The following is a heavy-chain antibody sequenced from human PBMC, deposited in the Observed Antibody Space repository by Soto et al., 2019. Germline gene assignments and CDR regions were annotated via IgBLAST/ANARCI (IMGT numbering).Heavy chain of an antibody. CDR1: GGSISSNDYY. V-gene: IGHV4-39*07. CDR3: ARSRTTVTPSGFQH. Sequence: SETLSLTCTVSGGSISSNDYYWDWIRQSPGKGLEWIGSIYYSGSTNYNPSLKSRVTISVDTSKNQFSLKLSSVTAADTAVYYCARSRTTVTPSGFQHWGQGTLVTVSS. CDR2: IYYSGST. J-gene: IGHJ1*01. D-gene: IGHD4-17*01.